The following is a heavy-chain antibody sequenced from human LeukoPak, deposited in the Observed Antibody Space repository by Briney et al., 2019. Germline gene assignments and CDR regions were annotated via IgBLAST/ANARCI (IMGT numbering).Heavy chain of an antibody. D-gene: IGHD3-10*01. Sequence: ETLSLTCTVSGASISNDFWSWIRQPPGKGLEWVANINQDGSEEWYVDSVKGRFTISRDNAENSLYLRMNSLRAEDTAVYYCATFDYFGSGGLFNYWGQGSLVTVSS. CDR3: ATFDYFGSGGLFNY. V-gene: IGHV3-7*01. J-gene: IGHJ4*02. CDR1: GASISNDF. CDR2: INQDGSEE.